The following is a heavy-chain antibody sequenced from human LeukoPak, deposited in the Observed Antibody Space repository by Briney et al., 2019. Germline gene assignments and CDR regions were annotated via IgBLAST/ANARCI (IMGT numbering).Heavy chain of an antibody. CDR3: ARSKGRRIVGASSSDY. J-gene: IGHJ4*02. D-gene: IGHD1-26*01. Sequence: AAVMVPCMASRYTFTRYGLSWVRPAPGQGVEGMGWLCPYNGKTNSAQKLQGRVTMTTDTSTSTAYRELRSLRSDDTAVYYCARSKGRRIVGASSSDYWGQGTLVTVSS. CDR1: RYTFTRYG. CDR2: LCPYNGKT. V-gene: IGHV1-18*01.